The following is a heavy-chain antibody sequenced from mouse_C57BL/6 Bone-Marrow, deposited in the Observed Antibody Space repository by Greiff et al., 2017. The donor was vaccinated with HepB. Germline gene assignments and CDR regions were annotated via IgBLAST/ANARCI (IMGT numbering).Heavy chain of an antibody. D-gene: IGHD2-3*01. J-gene: IGHJ2*01. CDR3: ARIYDGYAYYFDY. CDR2: ISSGSSTI. CDR1: GFTFSDYG. Sequence: EVQRVESGGGLVKPGGSLKLSCAASGFTFSDYGMHWVRQAPEKGLEWVAYISSGSSTIYYADTVKGRFTISRDNAKNTLFLQMTSLRSEDTAMYYCARIYDGYAYYFDYWGQGTTLTVSS. V-gene: IGHV5-17*01.